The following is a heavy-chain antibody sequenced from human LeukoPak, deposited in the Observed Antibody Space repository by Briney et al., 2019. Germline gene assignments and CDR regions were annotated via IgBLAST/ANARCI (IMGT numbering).Heavy chain of an antibody. D-gene: IGHD5-18*01. J-gene: IGHJ3*02. CDR3: ARYTAMVAFHAHGFDI. CDR1: GGSISSSNW. CDR2: IYHSGST. Sequence: SGTLSLTCAVSGGSISSSNWWSWVRPPPGKGLEWIGEIYHSGSTNYNPSLKSRVTISVDKSKNQFSLKLRSVTAADTAVYYCARYTAMVAFHAHGFDIWGKGTMVTVS. V-gene: IGHV4-4*02.